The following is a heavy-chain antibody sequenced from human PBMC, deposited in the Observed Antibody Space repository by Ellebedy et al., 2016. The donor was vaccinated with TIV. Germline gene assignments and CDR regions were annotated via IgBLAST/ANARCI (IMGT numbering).Heavy chain of an antibody. CDR1: GYTFTSYV. Sequence: AASVKVSCKASGYTFTSYVMHWVRQAPGQGPEWMGWISVYNGNTKYGQRVQGRVTMTTDTSTTTAYMELRSLTSDDTAVYYCGRVVSDYIWGSYRLDYWGQGTLVTVSS. J-gene: IGHJ4*02. CDR3: GRVVSDYIWGSYRLDY. D-gene: IGHD3-16*02. V-gene: IGHV1-18*01. CDR2: ISVYNGNT.